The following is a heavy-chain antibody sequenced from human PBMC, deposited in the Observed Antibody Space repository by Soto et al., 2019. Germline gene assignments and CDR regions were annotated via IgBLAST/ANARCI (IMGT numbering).Heavy chain of an antibody. V-gene: IGHV1-69*02. J-gene: IGHJ3*02. Sequence: QVQLVQSGAEVKKPGSSVKVSCKASGGTFSSYTISWVRQAPGQGLEWMGRIIPILGIANYAQKFQGRVTITADKSTSTAYMELSRLRSEDTAVYYCASGDSFGELTRAAFDIWGQGTMVTVSS. CDR3: ASGDSFGELTRAAFDI. CDR1: GGTFSSYT. D-gene: IGHD3-10*01. CDR2: IIPILGIA.